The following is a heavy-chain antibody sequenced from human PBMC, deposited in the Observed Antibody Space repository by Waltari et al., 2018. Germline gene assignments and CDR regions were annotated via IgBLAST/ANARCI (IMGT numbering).Heavy chain of an antibody. CDR3: ARGRDGAGIQAWFDP. CDR1: GGSFSGYY. J-gene: IGHJ5*02. Sequence: QVQLQQWGAGLLKPSETLSLTCAVYGGSFSGYYWSWIRQPPGKGLEWIEEINHSGSTNYNPSLKSRVTISVDTSKNQFSLKLSSVTAADTAVYYCARGRDGAGIQAWFDPWGQGTLVTVSS. D-gene: IGHD1-1*01. V-gene: IGHV4-34*01. CDR2: INHSGST.